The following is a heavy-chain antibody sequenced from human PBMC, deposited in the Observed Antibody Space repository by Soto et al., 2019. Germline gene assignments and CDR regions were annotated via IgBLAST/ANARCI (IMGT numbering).Heavy chain of an antibody. CDR1: GFTFSSYS. D-gene: IGHD3-10*01. Sequence: EVQLVESGGGLVKPGGSLRLSCAASGFTFSSYSMNWVRQAPGKGLEWVSSISSSSSYIYYADSVKGRFTIYRDNAKNSLYLQMNSLRAEDTAVYYCASGITMVRDRYNWFDPWGQGTLVTVSS. CDR3: ASGITMVRDRYNWFDP. CDR2: ISSSSSYI. J-gene: IGHJ5*02. V-gene: IGHV3-21*01.